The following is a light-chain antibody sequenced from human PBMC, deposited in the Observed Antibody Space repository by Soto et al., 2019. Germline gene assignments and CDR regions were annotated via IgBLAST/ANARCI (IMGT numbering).Light chain of an antibody. V-gene: IGLV2-14*01. CDR2: YVS. Sequence: QSALTQPASVSGSPGQSIAISCTGTNSDVGGYNYVSWYQQLPGKAPRLMIYYVSNRPSGVSNRFSGSKSGNTAALTISGLQAGDEADYYCSSYTSSSSYVFGTGTKATVL. J-gene: IGLJ1*01. CDR1: NSDVGGYNY. CDR3: SSYTSSSSYV.